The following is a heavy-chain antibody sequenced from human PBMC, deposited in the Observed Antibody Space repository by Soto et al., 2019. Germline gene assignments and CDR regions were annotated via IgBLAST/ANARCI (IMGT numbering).Heavy chain of an antibody. CDR2: ISANNGNT. D-gene: IGHD6-13*01. CDR1: GYTFTSYG. CDR3: ARGSYISTWYSLDX. V-gene: IGHV1-18*04. Sequence: ASVKVSCKASGYTFTSYGISWVRQAPGQGLEWMGCISANNGNTDYAKKLKGRVTMTKDTSTSTAYMELRSLRSDDTAVYYCARGSYISTWYSLDXWGQGTLVTVSX. J-gene: IGHJ4*02.